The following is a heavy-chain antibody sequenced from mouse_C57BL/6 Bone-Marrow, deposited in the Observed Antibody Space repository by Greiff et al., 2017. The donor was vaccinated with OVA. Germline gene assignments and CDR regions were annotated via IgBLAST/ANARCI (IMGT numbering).Heavy chain of an antibody. CDR1: GFNIKDYY. J-gene: IGHJ3*01. CDR3: TYYDDYYVGFAY. V-gene: IGHV14-1*01. Sequence: EVQLQQSGAELVRPGASVKLSCTASGFNIKDYYMHWVKQRPEQGLEWIGRIDPEDGDTEYAPKFQGKATMTADTSSNTAYLQLSSLTSEDTACYYCTYYDDYYVGFAYWGQGTLVTVSA. D-gene: IGHD2-3*01. CDR2: IDPEDGDT.